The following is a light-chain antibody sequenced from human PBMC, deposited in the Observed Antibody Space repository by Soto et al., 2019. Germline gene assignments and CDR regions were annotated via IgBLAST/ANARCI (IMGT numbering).Light chain of an antibody. CDR2: ATS. V-gene: IGKV1-39*01. Sequence: DIQMTQSPSSLSASVGARVTITCRTSPSVSIYVNWYQQNPGNAPIFLIYATSSMQSGVPSRLSGSGSGTDFTLTISSLEPEDFAAYYCQQNYSSPTFGQGTKVDIK. CDR3: QQNYSSPT. J-gene: IGKJ1*01. CDR1: PSVSIY.